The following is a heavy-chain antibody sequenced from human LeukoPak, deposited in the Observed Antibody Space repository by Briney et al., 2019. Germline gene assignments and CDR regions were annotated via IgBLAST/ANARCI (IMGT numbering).Heavy chain of an antibody. CDR2: IHSSGST. CDR3: AREYAGSMSRWFDP. D-gene: IGHD3-10*01. J-gene: IGHJ5*02. CDR1: GGSISSYY. Sequence: PSETLSLTCTVSGGSISSYYWSWIRQPAGKGLEWIGRIHSSGSTNQNPSLKSRVTMSVDTSKNQFSPKLSSVTAADTAVYYCAREYAGSMSRWFDPWGQGTLVTVSS. V-gene: IGHV4-4*07.